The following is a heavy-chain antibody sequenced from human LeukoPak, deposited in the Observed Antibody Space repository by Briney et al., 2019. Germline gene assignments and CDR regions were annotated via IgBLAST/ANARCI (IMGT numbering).Heavy chain of an antibody. J-gene: IGHJ6*03. CDR1: GYTFTSYD. CDR2: MNPNSGNT. CDR3: ARGLSGFWCGCIYFYYYYVDV. V-gene: IGHV1-8*01. Sequence: ASVKVSCKASGYTFTSYDINWVRQATGQGLEWMVWMNPNSGNTGYAQKFQGRVTMTRNTSISTAYMELSSLRSEDTAVYYCARGLSGFWCGCIYFYYYYVDVWGKGTTVTVSS. D-gene: IGHD3-3*01.